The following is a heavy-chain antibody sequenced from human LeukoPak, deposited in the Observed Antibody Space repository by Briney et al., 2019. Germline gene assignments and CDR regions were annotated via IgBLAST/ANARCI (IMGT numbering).Heavy chain of an antibody. CDR2: INHSGST. CDR1: GGSFSGYY. D-gene: IGHD5-24*01. J-gene: IGHJ4*02. CDR3: ARVGWEMATVTEIDY. V-gene: IGHV4-34*01. Sequence: SETLSLTCAVYGGSFSGYYWSWIRQPPGKGLEWIGEINHSGSTNYNPSLKSRVTISVDTSKNQFSLKLSSVTAADTAVYYCARVGWEMATVTEIDYWGQGTLVTVSS.